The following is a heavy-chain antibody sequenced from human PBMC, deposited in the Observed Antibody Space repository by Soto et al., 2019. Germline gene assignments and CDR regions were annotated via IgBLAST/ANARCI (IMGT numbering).Heavy chain of an antibody. CDR1: GFTFSYYS. Sequence: KAGGSLRLSCAASGFTFSYYSMTWVRQSPGRGLEWVSFISSSTTYISYADSVRGRFTISRDNAKNSLYLQMSSLRADDTAVYYCARDPVGVDSTFFFDSWGQGTLVTVSS. CDR3: ARDPVGVDSTFFFDS. D-gene: IGHD2-21*01. J-gene: IGHJ4*02. CDR2: ISSSTTYI. V-gene: IGHV3-21*01.